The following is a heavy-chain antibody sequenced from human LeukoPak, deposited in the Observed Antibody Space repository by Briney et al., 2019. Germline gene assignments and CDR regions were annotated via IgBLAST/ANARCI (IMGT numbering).Heavy chain of an antibody. CDR2: IYQRGST. J-gene: IGHJ3*02. V-gene: IGHV4-38-2*02. CDR1: GYSISSGYY. D-gene: IGHD3-3*01. CDR3: ARDTRGGRDAFDI. Sequence: SETLSLTCTVSGYSISSGYYWGWIRQPPGKGLEWIGSIYQRGSTYYNPSLKSRVTISVDTSKNQFSLKLSSVTAADTAVYYCARDTRGGRDAFDIWGQGTMVTVSS.